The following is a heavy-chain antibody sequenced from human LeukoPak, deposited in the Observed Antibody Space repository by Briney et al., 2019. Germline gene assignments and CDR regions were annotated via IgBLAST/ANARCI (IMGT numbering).Heavy chain of an antibody. CDR3: ARGGQYVGYYDYVWGSYRGYYFDY. Sequence: PSETLSLTCIVSGGSISSSNYYWSWIRQPPGKGLEWIGYIYYSGSTNYNPSLKSRVTISVDTSKNQFSLKLSSVTAADTAVYYCARGGQYVGYYDYVWGSYRGYYFDYWGQGTLVTVSS. J-gene: IGHJ4*02. CDR1: GGSISSSNYY. CDR2: IYYSGST. D-gene: IGHD3-16*02. V-gene: IGHV4-61*01.